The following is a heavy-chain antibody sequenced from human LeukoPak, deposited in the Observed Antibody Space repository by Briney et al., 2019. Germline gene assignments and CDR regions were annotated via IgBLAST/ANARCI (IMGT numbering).Heavy chain of an antibody. CDR1: GGSISSGGYS. J-gene: IGHJ6*02. CDR3: AGYCSSTSCYTPYYYYGMDV. Sequence: SETLSLTCAVSGGSISSGGYSWSWIRQPPGKGLEWIGYIYHSGSTYYNPSLKNRVTISVDRSKNQFSLKLSSVTAADTAVYYCAGYCSSTSCYTPYYYYGMDVWGQGTTVTVSS. V-gene: IGHV4-30-2*01. CDR2: IYHSGST. D-gene: IGHD2-2*02.